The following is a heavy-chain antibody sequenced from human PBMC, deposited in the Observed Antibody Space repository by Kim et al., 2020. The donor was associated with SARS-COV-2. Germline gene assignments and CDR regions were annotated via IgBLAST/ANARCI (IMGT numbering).Heavy chain of an antibody. J-gene: IGHJ5*02. V-gene: IGHV4-31*02. Sequence: SLKSRVTISVDTSKNQFSLKLSSVTAADTAVYYCARSYYDSSGPSVGFDPWGQGTLVTVSS. D-gene: IGHD3-22*01. CDR3: ARSYYDSSGPSVGFDP.